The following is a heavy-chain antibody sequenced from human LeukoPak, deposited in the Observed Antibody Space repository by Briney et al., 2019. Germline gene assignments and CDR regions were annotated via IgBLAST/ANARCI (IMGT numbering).Heavy chain of an antibody. V-gene: IGHV3-23*01. Sequence: GGSLRLSCAASRFTFNNYALTWVRQAPWTGLEWVSAISGGGGFHTYHADSVKGRFTISRDTSKNTLYLQMNSLRADDTAVYYCAKKMGTHSSSSDDSWGQGTLVTVSS. D-gene: IGHD6-6*01. J-gene: IGHJ4*02. CDR2: ISGGGGFHT. CDR3: AKKMGTHSSSSDDS. CDR1: RFTFNNYA.